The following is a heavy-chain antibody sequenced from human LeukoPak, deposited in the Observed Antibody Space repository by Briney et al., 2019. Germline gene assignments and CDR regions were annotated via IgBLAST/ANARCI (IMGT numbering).Heavy chain of an antibody. V-gene: IGHV1-3*01. Sequence: KFQGRVTITRDTSASTAYMELSSLRSKDTAVYYCATSWYGWFDPWGQGTLVTVSS. J-gene: IGHJ5*02. D-gene: IGHD6-13*01. CDR3: ATSWYGWFDP.